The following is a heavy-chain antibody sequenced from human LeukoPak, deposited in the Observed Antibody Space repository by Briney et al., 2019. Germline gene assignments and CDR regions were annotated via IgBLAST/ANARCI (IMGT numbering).Heavy chain of an antibody. Sequence: GGSLRLSCAASGFTFSNYGMHWVRQAPGKGLEWVAFIRYDGSNKYYADSVKGRFTISRDNSKNTLYLQMNSLRAEDTAVYYCAKDEEAAGSFDYWGQGTLVTVSS. CDR3: AKDEEAAGSFDY. J-gene: IGHJ4*02. CDR2: IRYDGSNK. D-gene: IGHD6-13*01. CDR1: GFTFSNYG. V-gene: IGHV3-30*02.